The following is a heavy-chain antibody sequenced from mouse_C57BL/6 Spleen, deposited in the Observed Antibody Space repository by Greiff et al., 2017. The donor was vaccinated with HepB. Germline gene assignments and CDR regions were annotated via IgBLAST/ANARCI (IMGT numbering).Heavy chain of an antibody. CDR2: IYPGDGDT. Sequence: VKLVESGAELVKPGASVKISCKASGYAFSSYWMNWVKQRPGKGLEWIGQIYPGDGDTNYNGKFKGKATLTADKSSSTAYMQLSSLTSEDSAVYFCARYEGSYYGSSFDYWGQGTTLTVSS. V-gene: IGHV1-80*01. D-gene: IGHD1-1*01. CDR3: ARYEGSYYGSSFDY. CDR1: GYAFSSYW. J-gene: IGHJ2*01.